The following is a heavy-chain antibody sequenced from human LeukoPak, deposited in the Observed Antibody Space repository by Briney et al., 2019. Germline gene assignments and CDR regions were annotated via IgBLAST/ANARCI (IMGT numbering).Heavy chain of an antibody. CDR3: ARTYYDILTGYYPLGY. V-gene: IGHV1-18*04. Sequence: ASVKVSCKASGYTFTSYGISWVRQAPGQGLEWMGWISAYNGNTNYAQKLQGRVTMTTVTSTSTAYMELRSLRSDDTAVYYCARTYYDILTGYYPLGYWGQGTLVTVSS. CDR1: GYTFTSYG. J-gene: IGHJ4*02. D-gene: IGHD3-9*01. CDR2: ISAYNGNT.